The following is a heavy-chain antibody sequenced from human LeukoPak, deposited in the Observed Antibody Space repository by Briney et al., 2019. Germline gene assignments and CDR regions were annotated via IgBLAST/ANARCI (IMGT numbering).Heavy chain of an antibody. Sequence: SETLSLTCAVYGGSFSGYYWSWIRQPPGKGLEWIGEINHSGSTNYNPSLKSRVTISVDTSKNQFSLRLSSVTAADTAVYYCASVARGVIPFDYWGQGTLVTVSS. V-gene: IGHV4-34*01. CDR2: INHSGST. J-gene: IGHJ4*02. CDR1: GGSFSGYY. CDR3: ASVARGVIPFDY. D-gene: IGHD3-10*01.